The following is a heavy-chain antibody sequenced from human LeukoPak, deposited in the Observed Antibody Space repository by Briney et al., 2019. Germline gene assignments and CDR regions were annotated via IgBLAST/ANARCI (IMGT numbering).Heavy chain of an antibody. J-gene: IGHJ4*02. CDR2: ISLTGET. V-gene: IGHV4-4*02. Sequence: SETLSLTCGVSGGSIRSTNWWSWVRQPPGQGLEWIGEISLTGETNYNPSLNGRVTMSLDGSRNHLSLTLPSVTAADTAIYYCSRESGAFCPFGYWGQGTLVVVPP. CDR3: SRESGAFCPFGY. D-gene: IGHD1-26*01. CDR1: GGSIRSTNW.